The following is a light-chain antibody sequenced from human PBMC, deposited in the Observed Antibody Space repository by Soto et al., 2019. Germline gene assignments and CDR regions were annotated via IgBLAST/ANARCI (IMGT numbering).Light chain of an antibody. Sequence: IQMTQSPSSVSSPSRDRVSNTFRACKCISSALVSYQQKPVKVHRLLIYAASSLQSGVPSRFSGSGSGTEFTISISRVQPADYATYYCPRADSFPLTLGGGTKVEIK. CDR3: PRADSFPLT. V-gene: IGKV1-12*01. CDR2: AAS. CDR1: KCISSA. J-gene: IGKJ4*02.